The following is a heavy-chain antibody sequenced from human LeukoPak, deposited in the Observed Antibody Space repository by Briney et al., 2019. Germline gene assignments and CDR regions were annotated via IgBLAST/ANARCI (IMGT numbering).Heavy chain of an antibody. V-gene: IGHV1-18*01. D-gene: IGHD6-13*01. Sequence: ASVKVSCKASGYNFTSSGISWVRQAPGQGLEWMGWISGHNGNTNYAQKLQGRVTMTEDTSTDTAYMELSSLRSEDTAVYYCATDRRYSSSQVGYYYYYMDVWGKGTTVTVSS. CDR1: GYNFTSSG. CDR2: ISGHNGNT. J-gene: IGHJ6*03. CDR3: ATDRRYSSSQVGYYYYYMDV.